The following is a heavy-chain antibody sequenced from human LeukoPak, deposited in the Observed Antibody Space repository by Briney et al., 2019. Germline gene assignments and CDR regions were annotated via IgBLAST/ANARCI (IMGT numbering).Heavy chain of an antibody. CDR2: IYYSGNT. J-gene: IGHJ4*02. CDR1: GGSISSYY. CDR3: ARTRYSGRYGDYFDY. D-gene: IGHD1-26*01. Sequence: SETLSLTCTVSGGSISSYYWSWIRQPPGQGLEWIGYIYYSGNTNYNPSLKSRVTISVDTSKTHFSLKLSSVTTAETVVYYCARTRYSGRYGDYFDYWGQGTLVTVSS. V-gene: IGHV4-59*08.